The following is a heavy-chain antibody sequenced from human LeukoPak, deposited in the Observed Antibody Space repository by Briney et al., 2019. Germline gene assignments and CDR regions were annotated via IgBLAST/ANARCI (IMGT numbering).Heavy chain of an antibody. CDR3: AKGGKWDVTPFDY. D-gene: IGHD1-26*01. Sequence: GGSLRLSCLTSGFTLSTNAMSWVRQAPGKGLEWISGISGSGASTYYADSVKGRFTISRDDSRNTLYLQMNSLRGDDTAVYYCAKGGKWDVTPFDYWGQGTLVTVSS. J-gene: IGHJ4*02. CDR2: ISGSGAST. CDR1: GFTLSTNA. V-gene: IGHV3-23*01.